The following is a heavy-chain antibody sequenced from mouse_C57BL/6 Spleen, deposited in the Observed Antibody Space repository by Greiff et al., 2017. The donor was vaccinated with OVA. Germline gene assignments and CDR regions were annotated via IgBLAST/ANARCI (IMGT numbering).Heavy chain of an antibody. CDR1: GFSFNTYA. Sequence: EVKLVESGGGLVQPKGSLKLSCAASGFSFNTYAMNWVRQAPGKGLEWVARIRSKSNNYATYYADSVKASFTISRDDSESMLYLQMNNLKTEDTAMYYCVSSPWFAYWGQGTLVTVSA. CDR3: VSSPWFAY. J-gene: IGHJ3*01. V-gene: IGHV10-1*01. CDR2: IRSKSNNYAT.